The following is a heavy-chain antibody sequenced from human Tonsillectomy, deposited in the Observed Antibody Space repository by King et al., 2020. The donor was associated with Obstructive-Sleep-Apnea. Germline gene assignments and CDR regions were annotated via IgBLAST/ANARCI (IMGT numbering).Heavy chain of an antibody. Sequence: EVQLVESGGGLVQPGGSLRLSCAASGFTVSSNYMSWVRQAPGKGLEWVSVIYSVCETNYADSVKGRFTISRENSKNTLYLQMNSLRVDDTAVYYCAPSSSYSRSFDYWGQGTLVTVSS. CDR2: IYSVCET. D-gene: IGHD3-3*01. V-gene: IGHV3-66*01. CDR1: GFTVSSNY. J-gene: IGHJ4*02. CDR3: APSSSYSRSFDY.